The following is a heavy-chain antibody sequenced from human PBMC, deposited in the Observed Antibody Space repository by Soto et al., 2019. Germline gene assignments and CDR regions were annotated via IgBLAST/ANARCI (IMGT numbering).Heavy chain of an antibody. CDR2: ILNDGTTT. CDR3: ATWRGGYTYGLDH. D-gene: IGHD5-18*01. J-gene: IGHJ4*02. V-gene: IGHV3-74*01. CDR1: GFTFSSQW. Sequence: PGGSLRLSCTASGFTFSSQWLHWVRQAPGKGLMWISRILNDGTTTNYADSVKGRFTVSRDNAKKTMSLQMNSLRAEDTAVYYCATWRGGYTYGLDHWGQGTPVTVSS.